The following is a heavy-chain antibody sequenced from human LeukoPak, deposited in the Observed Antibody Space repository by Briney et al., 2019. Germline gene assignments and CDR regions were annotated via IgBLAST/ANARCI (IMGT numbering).Heavy chain of an antibody. J-gene: IGHJ6*03. D-gene: IGHD1-26*01. CDR3: ARRATYYYYYMDV. Sequence: PSETLSLTCAVYGGSFSGYYWSWIRQPPGKGLEWIGEINHSGSTNYNPYLKSRVTISVDTSKNQFSLKLSSVTAADTAVYYCARRATYYYYYMDVWGKGTTVTISS. CDR2: INHSGST. CDR1: GGSFSGYY. V-gene: IGHV4-34*01.